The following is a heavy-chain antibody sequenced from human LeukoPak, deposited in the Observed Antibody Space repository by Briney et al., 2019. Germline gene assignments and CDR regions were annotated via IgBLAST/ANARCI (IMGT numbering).Heavy chain of an antibody. CDR2: ISAYNGNT. CDR3: ARISPFGEFPFRY. D-gene: IGHD3-10*01. Sequence: VASVKVSCKASGYTFTSYGISWVRQAPGQGLEWMGWISAYNGNTNYAQKLQGRDTMTTDTSTSTGYMELRSLRSDDTAVYYCARISPFGEFPFRYWGQGTLVAVSS. CDR1: GYTFTSYG. J-gene: IGHJ4*02. V-gene: IGHV1-18*01.